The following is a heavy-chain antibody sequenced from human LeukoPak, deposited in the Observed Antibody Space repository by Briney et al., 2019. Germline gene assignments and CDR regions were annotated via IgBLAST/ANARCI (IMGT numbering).Heavy chain of an antibody. Sequence: PGGSLRLSCAASGFTFSSYSMNWVRQAPGQGLEWVSSISSSSSYIYYADSVKGRFTISRDNAKNSLYLQMNSLRAEDTAVYYCARDLYSSSWDLLNWFDPWGQGTLVTVSS. CDR3: ARDLYSSSWDLLNWFDP. D-gene: IGHD6-13*01. J-gene: IGHJ5*02. CDR2: ISSSSSYI. V-gene: IGHV3-21*01. CDR1: GFTFSSYS.